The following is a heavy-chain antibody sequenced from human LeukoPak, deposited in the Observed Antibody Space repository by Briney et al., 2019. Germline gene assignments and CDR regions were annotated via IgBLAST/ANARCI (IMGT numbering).Heavy chain of an antibody. D-gene: IGHD1-26*01. V-gene: IGHV3-48*02. CDR2: ISSSSSTI. Sequence: PGGSLRLSCAGSGFTFSSYSVNWVRQAPGKGLEWVSYISSSSSTIYYADSVKGRFTISRDNAKNSLYLQMNSLRDEDTAVYYCASNRYSGSSSSFDYWGQGTLVTVSS. J-gene: IGHJ4*02. CDR1: GFTFSSYS. CDR3: ASNRYSGSSSSFDY.